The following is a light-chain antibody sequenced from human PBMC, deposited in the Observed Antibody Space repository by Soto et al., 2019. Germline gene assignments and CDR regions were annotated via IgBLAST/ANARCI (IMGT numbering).Light chain of an antibody. Sequence: DIQMTQSPSTLSASVGDRVTISCRASQSVNIWLAWYQQKPGKAPKLLISKASSLESGVASRFSGSGSGTEFTLTISSLQPDDLATYYCQQYNNLWTCGQGTKVEIK. CDR1: QSVNIW. CDR3: QQYNNLWT. CDR2: KAS. V-gene: IGKV1-5*03. J-gene: IGKJ1*01.